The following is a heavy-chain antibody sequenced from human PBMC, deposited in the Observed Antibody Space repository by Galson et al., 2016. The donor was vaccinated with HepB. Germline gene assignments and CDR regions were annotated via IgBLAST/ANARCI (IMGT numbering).Heavy chain of an antibody. D-gene: IGHD3-10*01. CDR3: TRRSYYEDLNWLDS. CDR2: TSGYNDNT. J-gene: IGHJ5*01. V-gene: IGHV1-18*01. CDR1: GYTFTSYG. Sequence: SVKVSCKASGYTFTSYGISWVRQAPGQGLEWMGWTSGYNDNTNYEQRFQGRVTMTTDTSTSTAYMELRSLRSDDTAVYYCTRRSYYEDLNWLDSWGQGTLVTVSS.